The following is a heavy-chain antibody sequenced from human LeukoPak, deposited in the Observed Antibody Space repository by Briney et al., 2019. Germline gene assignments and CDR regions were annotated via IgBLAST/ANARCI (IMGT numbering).Heavy chain of an antibody. Sequence: VGSLRLPCAASGFTFEDHGMSWVRQGPGKGLEWVSGINWDGSTTTYAESVRGRFTISRDNAKNSLYLQMNSLRVDDTALYYCARRTRGPDAFDIWGQGTLVTVSS. D-gene: IGHD3/OR15-3a*01. V-gene: IGHV3-20*04. CDR1: GFTFEDHG. J-gene: IGHJ3*02. CDR2: INWDGSTT. CDR3: ARRTRGPDAFDI.